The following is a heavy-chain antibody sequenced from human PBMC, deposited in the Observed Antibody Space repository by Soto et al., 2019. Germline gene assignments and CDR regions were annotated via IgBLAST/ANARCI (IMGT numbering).Heavy chain of an antibody. CDR3: ARDYGIIVGATTGTGYFDY. V-gene: IGHV4-4*02. CDR2: IYHSGST. J-gene: IGHJ4*02. Sequence: KPSETLSLTCAVSGGSISSSNWWSWVRQPPGKGLEWIGEIYHSGSTNYNPSLKSRVTISVDKSKNQFSLKLSSVTAADTAVYYCARDYGIIVGATTGTGYFDYWGQGTLVTVSS. CDR1: GGSISSSNW. D-gene: IGHD1-26*01.